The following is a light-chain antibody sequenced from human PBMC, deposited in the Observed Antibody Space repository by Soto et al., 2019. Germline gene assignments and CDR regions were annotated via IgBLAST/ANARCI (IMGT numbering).Light chain of an antibody. Sequence: ENVLTQSPGTLSLSPGERATLSCRASQSVAINYLAWYQQKPGQAPRLLIFGASSRASGIPDRFSGSGSGTDFTLTISRLEPEDSAVYYCQQYGGPWTFGQGTKVEIK. J-gene: IGKJ1*01. CDR1: QSVAINY. CDR2: GAS. V-gene: IGKV3-20*01. CDR3: QQYGGPWT.